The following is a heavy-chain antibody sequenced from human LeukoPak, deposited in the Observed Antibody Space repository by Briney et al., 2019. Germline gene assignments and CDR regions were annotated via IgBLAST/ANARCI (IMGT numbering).Heavy chain of an antibody. V-gene: IGHV1-2*02. Sequence: VASVKVSCKASGYTFTGYYMHWVRQAPGQGLEWMGWINPNSGGTNYAQKFQGRVTMTRDTSISTAYMELSRLRSDDTAVYYCARGSIAARLTRQNFDYWGQGTLVTVSS. J-gene: IGHJ4*02. CDR3: ARGSIAARLTRQNFDY. D-gene: IGHD6-6*01. CDR1: GYTFTGYY. CDR2: INPNSGGT.